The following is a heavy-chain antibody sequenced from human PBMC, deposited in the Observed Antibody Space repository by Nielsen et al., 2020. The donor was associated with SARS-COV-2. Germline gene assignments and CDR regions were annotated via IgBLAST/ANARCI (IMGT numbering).Heavy chain of an antibody. CDR3: AREDVGRDGTSWLDH. V-gene: IGHV1-8*01. CDR2: MSPNSGNI. D-gene: IGHD5-24*01. CDR1: GYTFTSYD. Sequence: GESLKISCKASGYTFTSYDINWVRQAPGQGLEWMGWMSPNSGNIGYAQKFQGRLTVTRNTSISTVYMELSSLRSDDTAVYFCAREDVGRDGTSWLDHWDQGALVTVSS. J-gene: IGHJ5*02.